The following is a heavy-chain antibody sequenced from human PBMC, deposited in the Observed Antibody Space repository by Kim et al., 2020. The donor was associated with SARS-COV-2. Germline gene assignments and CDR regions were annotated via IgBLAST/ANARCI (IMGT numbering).Heavy chain of an antibody. D-gene: IGHD3-10*01. Sequence: GGSLRLSCAASGFTFSSYWMSWVHQAPGKGLEWVANIKQDGSEKYYVDSVKGRFTISRDNAKNSLYLQMNSLRAEDTAVYYCARDPDGWWFGELSSVFDYWGQGTLVTVSS. CDR2: IKQDGSEK. CDR1: GFTFSSYW. CDR3: ARDPDGWWFGELSSVFDY. V-gene: IGHV3-7*01. J-gene: IGHJ4*02.